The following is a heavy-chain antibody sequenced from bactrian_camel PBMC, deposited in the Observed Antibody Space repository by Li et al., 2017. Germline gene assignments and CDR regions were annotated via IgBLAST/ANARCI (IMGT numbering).Heavy chain of an antibody. CDR2: INSSGGTT. CDR1: GFTFSSYD. Sequence: VQLVESGGGLVQPGGSLRLSCAASGFTFSSYDVSWVRQAPGKGLEWVSTINSSGGTTRYPDSVKGRFTISRDNAKNTLYLQMDSLKPEDTAMYYCANVGVMGASTCRPGNYWGQGTQVTVS. CDR3: ANVGVMGASTCRPGNY. V-gene: IGHV3S40*01. D-gene: IGHD3*01. J-gene: IGHJ4*01.